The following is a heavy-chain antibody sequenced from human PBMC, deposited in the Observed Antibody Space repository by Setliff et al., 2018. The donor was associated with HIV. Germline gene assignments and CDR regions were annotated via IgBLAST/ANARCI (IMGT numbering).Heavy chain of an antibody. J-gene: IGHJ6*03. D-gene: IGHD3-22*01. V-gene: IGHV1-8*02. CDR1: GYTFSDHY. CDR3: ARARRDSYDRGRRNHYYIDV. Sequence: ASVKVSCKASGYTFSDHYMHWVRQAPGQGLEWMGWMNPNSGNTGYAQKFQGRVTMTRDTSISTAYMELNNLKFEDTAVYYCARARRDSYDRGRRNHYYIDVWGKGTTVTVSS. CDR2: MNPNSGNT.